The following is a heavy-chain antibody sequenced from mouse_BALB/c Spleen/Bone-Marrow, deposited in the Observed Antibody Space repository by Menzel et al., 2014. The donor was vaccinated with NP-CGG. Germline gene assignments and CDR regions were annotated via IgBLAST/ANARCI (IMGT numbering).Heavy chain of an antibody. CDR1: GYTFSSYW. V-gene: IGHV1-9*01. Sequence: QVHVKQSGAELMKPGASVEISCKATGYTFSSYWIEWVKQRPGHGLEWIGEILPGNGSTNYNEKFKGKATFTAETSSNTAYMQLSSLTSEDSAVYYCARSKVLYAMDYWGQGTSVTVSS. J-gene: IGHJ4*01. D-gene: IGHD2-14*01. CDR3: ARSKVLYAMDY. CDR2: ILPGNGST.